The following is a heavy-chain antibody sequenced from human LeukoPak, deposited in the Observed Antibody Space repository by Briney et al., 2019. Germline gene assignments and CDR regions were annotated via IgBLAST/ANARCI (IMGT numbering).Heavy chain of an antibody. D-gene: IGHD1-26*01. Sequence: PSETLSLTCAAYGVSFSDYYWSWIRQPPGKGLEWIGEIQQSVYTNYNPSLKSRVTISVDTSKNQLSLKLSSVTAADTAVYYCAKGYSRVLIDDWGQGTLVTVSS. CDR1: GVSFSDYY. CDR2: IQQSVYT. CDR3: AKGYSRVLIDD. J-gene: IGHJ4*02. V-gene: IGHV4-34*01.